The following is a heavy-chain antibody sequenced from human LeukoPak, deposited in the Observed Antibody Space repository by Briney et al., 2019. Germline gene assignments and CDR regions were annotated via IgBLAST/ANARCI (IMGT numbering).Heavy chain of an antibody. CDR1: GFTFSNAW. CDR2: IKSKTDGGTT. V-gene: IGHV3-15*01. J-gene: IGHJ5*02. CDR3: TTDLRWQRPNWFDP. Sequence: GGSLRLSCAASGFTFSNAWMSWVRQAPGKGLEWVGRIKSKTDGGTTDYAAPVKGRFTISRDDSKNTLYLQMNSLKTEDTAVYYCTTDLRWQRPNWFDPWGQGTLVTVSS. D-gene: IGHD4-23*01.